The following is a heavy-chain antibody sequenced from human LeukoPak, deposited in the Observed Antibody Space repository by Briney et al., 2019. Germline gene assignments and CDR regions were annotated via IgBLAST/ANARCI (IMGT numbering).Heavy chain of an antibody. CDR3: ARDQYCSSTSCYFPDWAYYGMDV. D-gene: IGHD2-2*01. Sequence: GASVTVSCKASGYTFTGYYMHWVRQAPGQGLEWMGRINPNSGGTNYAQKFQGRVTMTRDTSISTAYMELSRLRSDDTAVYYCARDQYCSSTSCYFPDWAYYGMDVWGQGTTVTVSS. CDR2: INPNSGGT. J-gene: IGHJ6*02. CDR1: GYTFTGYY. V-gene: IGHV1-2*06.